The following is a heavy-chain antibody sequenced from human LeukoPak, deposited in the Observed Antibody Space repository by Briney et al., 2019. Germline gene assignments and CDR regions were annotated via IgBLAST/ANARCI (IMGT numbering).Heavy chain of an antibody. J-gene: IGHJ4*02. CDR1: GFTFSSYG. Sequence: RAGGSLRLSCAASGFTFSSYGMHWVRQAPGKGLEWVAVIWYDGSNKYYADSVKGRFTISRDNSKNTLYLQMNSLRAEDMAVYYCARAPLPYSSSDLDYWGQGTLVTVSS. CDR3: ARAPLPYSSSDLDY. CDR2: IWYDGSNK. D-gene: IGHD6-6*01. V-gene: IGHV3-33*01.